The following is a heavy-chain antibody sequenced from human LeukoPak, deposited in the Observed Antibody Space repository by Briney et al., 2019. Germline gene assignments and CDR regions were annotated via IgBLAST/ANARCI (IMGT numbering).Heavy chain of an antibody. Sequence: GGSLRLSCTASGFTFSSFAMHWVRQAPGKGLEWVSLITNSGFTTHYADSVKGRFTISRDNSRSTLYLQLNSLRADDTALYYCAKARLYCSSGTCSDHPATLTGMDVWGQGTTVTVSS. CDR3: AKARLYCSSGTCSDHPATLTGMDV. V-gene: IGHV3-23*01. D-gene: IGHD2-15*01. J-gene: IGHJ6*02. CDR2: ITNSGFTT. CDR1: GFTFSSFA.